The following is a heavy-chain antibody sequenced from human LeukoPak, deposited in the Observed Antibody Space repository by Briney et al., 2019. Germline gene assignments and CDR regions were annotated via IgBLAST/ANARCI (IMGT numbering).Heavy chain of an antibody. CDR3: AKDKGAVTGTFDY. J-gene: IGHJ4*02. Sequence: PGGSLRLSCAASGFTFSTYAMSWVRQAPGTGLEWVSGLTGGGGGTSYADSVKGRFTISRDNSKNTLYLQMNSLRAEDTAVYYCAKDKGAVTGTFDYWGQGTLVTVSS. V-gene: IGHV3-23*01. CDR2: LTGGGGGT. D-gene: IGHD1-14*01. CDR1: GFTFSTYA.